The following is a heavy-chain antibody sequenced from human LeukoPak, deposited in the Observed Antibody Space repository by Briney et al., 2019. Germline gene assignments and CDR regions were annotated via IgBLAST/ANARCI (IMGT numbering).Heavy chain of an antibody. CDR3: ARMVSGSGVDY. Sequence: SGTLSLTCAVSGGSISSSNWWSWVRQPPGKGLEWIGQIYHSGSTNYNPSLKSRVTISVDNSKNQFSLNLSSVTAADTAVYYCARMVSGSGVDYWGQGTLVTVSS. V-gene: IGHV4-4*02. J-gene: IGHJ4*02. D-gene: IGHD3-10*01. CDR1: GGSISSSNW. CDR2: IYHSGST.